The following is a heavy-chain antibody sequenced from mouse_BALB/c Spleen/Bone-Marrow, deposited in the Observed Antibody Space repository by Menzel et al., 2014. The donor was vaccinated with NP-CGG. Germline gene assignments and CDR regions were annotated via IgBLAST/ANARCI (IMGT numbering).Heavy chain of an antibody. CDR2: INNGGTYT. CDR1: GFTFSSYG. D-gene: IGHD4-1*02. CDR3: ALNWDSAY. Sequence: DVHLVESGGDLVKPGGSLKLSCAASGFTFSSYGMSWVRQTPDKRLEWVATINNGGTYTYYPGSVKGRFTISRDNAKNTLYLQMSSLKSEDTAMYYCALNWDSAYWGQGTLVTVSA. J-gene: IGHJ3*01. V-gene: IGHV5-6*01.